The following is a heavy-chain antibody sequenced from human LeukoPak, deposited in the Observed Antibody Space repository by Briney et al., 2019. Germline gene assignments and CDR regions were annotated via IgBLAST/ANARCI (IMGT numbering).Heavy chain of an antibody. D-gene: IGHD6-6*01. J-gene: IGHJ6*03. CDR3: AAPGSSDYYYYMDV. Sequence: GGSLRLSCAASGFTVSSNYMSWVRQAPGKGLEWVSVIYSGGSTFYADSVKGRFTISRDNSKNTLFLQMNSLRAEDTAVYYCAAPGSSDYYYYMDVRGKGTTVTISS. CDR2: IYSGGST. CDR1: GFTVSSNY. V-gene: IGHV3-53*01.